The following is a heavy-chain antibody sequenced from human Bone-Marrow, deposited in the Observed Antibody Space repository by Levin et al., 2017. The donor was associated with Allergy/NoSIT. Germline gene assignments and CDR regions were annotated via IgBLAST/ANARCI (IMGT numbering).Heavy chain of an antibody. J-gene: IGHJ4*02. CDR1: GDSMTTSNW. D-gene: IGHD4-17*01. CDR3: ARVGAPPVYGDHVLAY. Sequence: PSETLSLTCAVSGDSMTTSNWWSWVRQPPGKGLEWIAEIDPSGGANYNPSLQSRVTISVDKSKNQFYLKLTSVTAADTAVYYCARVGAPPVYGDHVLAYWGRGTLVTVSS. V-gene: IGHV4-4*02. CDR2: IDPSGGA.